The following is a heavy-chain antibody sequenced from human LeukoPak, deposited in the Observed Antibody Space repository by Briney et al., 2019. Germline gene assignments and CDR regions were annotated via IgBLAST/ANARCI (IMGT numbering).Heavy chain of an antibody. CDR3: SRDGTAGHDSAFGI. CDR1: GFTFSDYI. V-gene: IGHV3-72*01. CDR2: VRRKGNRYST. D-gene: IGHD3-22*01. Sequence: GGSLRLSCLGSGFTFSDYIMDWVRQAPGKGLEWIGRVRRKGNRYSTEYAASVKDRFSISRDDLQKTLYLDMSSLKTEDTAVYYCSRDGTAGHDSAFGIWGPGTMVTVSS. J-gene: IGHJ3*02.